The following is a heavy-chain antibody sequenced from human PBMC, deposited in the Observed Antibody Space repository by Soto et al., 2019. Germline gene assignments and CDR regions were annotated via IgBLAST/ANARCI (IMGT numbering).Heavy chain of an antibody. V-gene: IGHV4-31*03. CDR3: ARASDCSSTSCYYNGMDV. Sequence: SETLSLTCTVSGGSISSGGYYWSWIRQHPGKGLEWIGYIYYSGSTYYNPSLKSRVTISVDTSKNQFSLKLSSVTAAETAVDDCARASDCSSTSCYYNGMDVWGQGTTVTGSS. CDR2: IYYSGST. CDR1: GGSISSGGYY. J-gene: IGHJ6*02. D-gene: IGHD2-2*01.